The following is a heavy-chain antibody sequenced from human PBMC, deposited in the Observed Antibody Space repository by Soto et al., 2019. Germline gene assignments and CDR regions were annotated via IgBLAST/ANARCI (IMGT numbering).Heavy chain of an antibody. D-gene: IGHD2-2*01. CDR3: ARHVGYCSSTSCSQPLFFSMDV. CDR1: GGSISSSSYY. CDR2: IYYSGST. V-gene: IGHV4-39*01. Sequence: SETLSLTCTVSGGSISSSSYYWGWIRQPPGKGLEWIGSIYYSGSTYYNPSLKSRVTISVDTSKNQFSLKLSSVTAADTAVYYCARHVGYCSSTSCSQPLFFSMDVWGKGTTVTVSS. J-gene: IGHJ6*04.